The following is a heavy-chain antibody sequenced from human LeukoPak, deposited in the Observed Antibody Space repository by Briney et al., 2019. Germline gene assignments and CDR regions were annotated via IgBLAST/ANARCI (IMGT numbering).Heavy chain of an antibody. V-gene: IGHV3-30*02. D-gene: IGHD3-10*01. CDR3: AKAPDGGYYYGSGSPDYFDY. CDR1: GFTFSSYG. Sequence: PGGSLRLSCAASGFTFSSYGMHWVRQAPGKGLEWVAFIRYDGSNKYYADSVKGRFTISRDNSKNTLYLQMNSLRAEDTAVYYCAKAPDGGYYYGSGSPDYFDYWGQGTLVTVSS. CDR2: IRYDGSNK. J-gene: IGHJ4*02.